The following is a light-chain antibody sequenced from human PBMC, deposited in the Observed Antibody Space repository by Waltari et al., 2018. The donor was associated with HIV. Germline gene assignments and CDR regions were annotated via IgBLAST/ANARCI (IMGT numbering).Light chain of an antibody. CDR3: SSYTSSSTLAV. CDR1: SSDVGGYNY. Sequence: PASVSGSPGQSITISCTGTSSDVGGYNYVSWYQHHPGKPPKLLIYEVSNRPSGVSNRFSGSKSGNTASLIISGLQAEDEADYYCSSYTSSSTLAVFGGGTKLTVL. J-gene: IGLJ2*01. V-gene: IGLV2-14*01. CDR2: EVS.